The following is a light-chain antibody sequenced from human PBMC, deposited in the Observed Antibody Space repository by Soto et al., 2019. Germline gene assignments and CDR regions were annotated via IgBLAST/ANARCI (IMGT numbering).Light chain of an antibody. CDR2: AQS. CDR1: QHISDY. CDR3: QQSYSAPQT. V-gene: IGKV1-39*01. J-gene: IGKJ1*01. Sequence: DIQMTQSPSSLSASVGDRVTITCRASQHISDYINWYQQKPGRSPKLLIYAQSNLQSGVPSRFTGSRSGTAFTLTITSXQVEDFATYYCQQSYSAPQTFGQGTKVDIK.